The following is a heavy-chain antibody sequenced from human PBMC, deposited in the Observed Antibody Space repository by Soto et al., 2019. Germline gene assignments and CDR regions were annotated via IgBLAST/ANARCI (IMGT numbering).Heavy chain of an antibody. D-gene: IGHD3-3*01. Sequence: SETLSLTCTVSGGSISSYYWSWIRQPPGKGLEWIGYIYYSGSTNYNPSLKSRVTISVDTSKNQFSLKLSSVTAADTAVYYCARSPWYYDFNWFDPWGQGTLVTVSS. CDR3: ARSPWYYDFNWFDP. CDR1: GGSISSYY. J-gene: IGHJ5*02. V-gene: IGHV4-59*01. CDR2: IYYSGST.